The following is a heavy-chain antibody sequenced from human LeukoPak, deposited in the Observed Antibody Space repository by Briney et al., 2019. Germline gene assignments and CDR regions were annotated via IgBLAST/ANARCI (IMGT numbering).Heavy chain of an antibody. CDR2: INPDSGGT. CDR3: ARGGVEGDIVVVPAAHDAFDI. D-gene: IGHD2-2*01. CDR1: GYSFMDHI. V-gene: IGHV1-2*02. Sequence: ASVKVSCKASGYSFMDHIMHWVRQAPGQGLEYVGWINPDSGGTNYAQKFQGRVTITRDTSLTTVYMELRSLRSDDTAVYYCARGGVEGDIVVVPAAHDAFDIWGQGTMVTVSS. J-gene: IGHJ3*02.